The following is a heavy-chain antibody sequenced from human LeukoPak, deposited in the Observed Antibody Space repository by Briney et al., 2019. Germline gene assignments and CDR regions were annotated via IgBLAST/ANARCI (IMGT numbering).Heavy chain of an antibody. CDR3: ARGGGPRPFDI. V-gene: IGHV4-31*03. CDR1: GGSISSGGYY. J-gene: IGHJ3*02. Sequence: PSETLSLTCTVSGGSISSGGYYWSWIRQDPGKGLEWIGYIYYSGSTSYNPSLKSRITMSVDTSKNQFSLKVSSVTAVDTAVYYCARGGGPRPFDIWGQGTMLTVSS. CDR2: IYYSGST.